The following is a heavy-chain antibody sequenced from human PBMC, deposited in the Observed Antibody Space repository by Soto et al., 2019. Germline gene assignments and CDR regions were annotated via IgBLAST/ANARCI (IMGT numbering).Heavy chain of an antibody. V-gene: IGHV1-18*01. J-gene: IGHJ4*02. CDR3: ARGPLVNYYDSSGYFDY. CDR1: GYTFTSYG. D-gene: IGHD3-22*01. Sequence: VKVSCKASGYTFTSYGISWVRQAPGQGLEWMGWISAYNGNTNYAQKLQGRVTMTTDTSTSTAYMELRSLRSDDTAVYYCARGPLVNYYDSSGYFDYWGQGTLVTRSS. CDR2: ISAYNGNT.